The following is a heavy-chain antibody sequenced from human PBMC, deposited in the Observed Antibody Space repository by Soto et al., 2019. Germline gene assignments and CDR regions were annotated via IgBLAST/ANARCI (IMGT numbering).Heavy chain of an antibody. D-gene: IGHD3-10*01. CDR3: ARHVGSGSSGPRYYYYGLDV. V-gene: IGHV4-39*01. J-gene: IGHJ6*02. CDR2: IYYTGST. Sequence: QLQLQESGPGLVKPSETLSLTCTVSGGSISSSSYYWGWIRQPPGKGLEWIGNIYYTGSTYYNPSLKSRVAISVDTSKNQFSLKLSSVTAADTAVYYCARHVGSGSSGPRYYYYGLDVWGQGTTVTVSS. CDR1: GGSISSSSYY.